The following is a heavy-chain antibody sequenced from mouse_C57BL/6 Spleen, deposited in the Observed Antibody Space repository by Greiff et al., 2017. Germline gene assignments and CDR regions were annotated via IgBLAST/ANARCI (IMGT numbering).Heavy chain of an antibody. CDR1: GFTFSSYG. CDR2: ISSGGSYT. D-gene: IGHD1-1*01. J-gene: IGHJ1*03. CDR3: ARITTVGGYFDV. V-gene: IGHV5-6*01. Sequence: DVHLVESGGDLVKPGGSLKLSCAASGFTFSSYGMSWVRQTPDKRLEWVATISSGGSYTYYPDSVKGRFTISRDNAKNTLYLQMSSLKSEDTAMYYCARITTVGGYFDVWGTGTTVTVSS.